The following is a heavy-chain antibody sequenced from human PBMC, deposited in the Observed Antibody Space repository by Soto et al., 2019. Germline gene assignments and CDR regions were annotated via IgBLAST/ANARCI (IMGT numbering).Heavy chain of an antibody. CDR2: ITSSSSYI. J-gene: IGHJ4*02. D-gene: IGHD1-1*01. CDR1: GFTFSLYS. Sequence: EVQLVESGGGLVKPGGSLRLSCAASGFTFSLYSMIWVRQAPGKGLEWVASITSSSSYIYYEDSLKGRFTISRDNAKNSLVLRLDCLRAEDTGVYFWVRDRSTDSRPNDGGQGTLVTVAS. CDR3: VRDRSTDSRPND. V-gene: IGHV3-21*01.